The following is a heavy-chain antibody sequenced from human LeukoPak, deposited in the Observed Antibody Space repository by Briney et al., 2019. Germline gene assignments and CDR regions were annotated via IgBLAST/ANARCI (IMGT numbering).Heavy chain of an antibody. CDR1: GLTFSDEY. Sequence: GGSLRLSCAASGLTFSDEYMSWIRQAPGKGLEWVAFIRYDGSNKYYADSVKGRFTISRDNSKNTLYLQMNSLRAEDTAVYYCARGTGYYYYYMDVWGKGTTVTVSS. D-gene: IGHD1-1*01. CDR2: IRYDGSNK. J-gene: IGHJ6*03. V-gene: IGHV3-30*02. CDR3: ARGTGYYYYYMDV.